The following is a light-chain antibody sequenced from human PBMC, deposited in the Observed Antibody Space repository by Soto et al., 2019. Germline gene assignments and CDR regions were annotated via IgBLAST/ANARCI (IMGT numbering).Light chain of an antibody. CDR1: SSDVGRYNS. J-gene: IGLJ2*01. Sequence: QSVLTQPASVSGSPGQSITISCTGTSSDVGRYNSVSWYQQRPGKAPKLMIYEVSNRPSGISNRFSGSKSGNTASLTISGLHAEDEADYFCSSYRGSTTLVVIGGGTKLTVL. CDR3: SSYRGSTTLVV. CDR2: EVS. V-gene: IGLV2-14*01.